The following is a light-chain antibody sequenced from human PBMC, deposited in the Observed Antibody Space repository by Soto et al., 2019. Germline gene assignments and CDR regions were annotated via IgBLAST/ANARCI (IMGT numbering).Light chain of an antibody. V-gene: IGKV3-15*01. CDR2: AAS. Sequence: EIVMTQSPATLSVSPGERATLSCRASQSVSRNLAWYQQKPGQAPRLLIYAASTRATGIPARFSGSGSGPEFTLTISSLQSEDFSVYYCQQYNNWPYTFGQGTKLEI. CDR3: QQYNNWPYT. J-gene: IGKJ2*01. CDR1: QSVSRN.